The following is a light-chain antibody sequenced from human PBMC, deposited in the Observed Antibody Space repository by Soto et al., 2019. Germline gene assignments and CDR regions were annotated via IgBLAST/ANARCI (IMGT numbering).Light chain of an antibody. CDR1: QSVTNTY. CDR2: DAS. V-gene: IGKV3-20*01. Sequence: EIVLTQSPDRLSVSPGETATLSCRASQSVTNTYLAWYQVRPGQSPRLLIYDASIRATGIPDRFSGSASGTDFALTISGLEAEDFAVYYCHYHGRSPFTFGQGTSLDIK. J-gene: IGKJ2*01. CDR3: HYHGRSPFT.